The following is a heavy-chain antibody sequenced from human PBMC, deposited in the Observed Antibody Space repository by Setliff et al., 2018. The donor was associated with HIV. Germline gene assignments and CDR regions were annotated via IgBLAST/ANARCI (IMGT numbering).Heavy chain of an antibody. D-gene: IGHD5-12*01. V-gene: IGHV4-39*07. Sequence: SETLSLTCTVSGGSIGSSTYYWGWIRQPPGKGLEWIGSIYYSGSTYYNPSLRSRVTILTHTSKNQFSLKLSSLTAADTAVYFCARGVIETDYDYVDIYYYNYMDVWGKGTTVTVSS. CDR1: GGSIGSSTYY. J-gene: IGHJ6*03. CDR3: ARGVIETDYDYVDIYYYNYMDV. CDR2: IYYSGST.